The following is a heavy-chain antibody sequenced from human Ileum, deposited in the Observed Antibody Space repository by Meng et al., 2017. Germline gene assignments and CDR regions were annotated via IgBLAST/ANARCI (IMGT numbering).Heavy chain of an antibody. J-gene: IGHJ4*02. Sequence: QVRLEESGGGLVNPGGSLRLSCAASGFTLTDYYMSWIRQAPGKGLEWLSYISSGGTPIFYADSVKGRFTISRDNAKKLLFLQMNSLRAEDTAVYYCARSGPTDYWGQGTLVTVSS. V-gene: IGHV3-11*04. CDR2: ISSGGTPI. CDR1: GFTLTDYY. CDR3: ARSGPTDY. D-gene: IGHD6-25*01.